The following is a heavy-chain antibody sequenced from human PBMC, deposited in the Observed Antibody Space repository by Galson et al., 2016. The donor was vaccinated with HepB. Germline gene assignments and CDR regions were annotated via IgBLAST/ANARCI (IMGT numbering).Heavy chain of an antibody. CDR3: AREVGGQLASFDS. J-gene: IGHJ3*01. V-gene: IGHV4-59*01. CDR2: VYYNGNI. CDR1: GASIHDYY. D-gene: IGHD6-6*01. Sequence: ETLSLTCTVSGASIHDYYWSWIRQPPGKGLEYIAYVYYNGNINYNPSLESRVTVSVDTSKNQFSLNLTSVTAADTAMYYCAREVGGQLASFDSWGQGTMVTVSS.